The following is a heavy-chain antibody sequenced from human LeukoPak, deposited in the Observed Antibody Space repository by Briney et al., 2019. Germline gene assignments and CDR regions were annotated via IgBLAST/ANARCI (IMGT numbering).Heavy chain of an antibody. J-gene: IGHJ5*02. V-gene: IGHV1-8*01. CDR1: GYTFTTYD. Sequence: GASVKVSCKASGYTFTTYDIHWVRQATGQGLEWMGWMSPNSGDTGYAQKFQGRVTMTRTTSISTAYMELSSLRSEDTAVYYCARGRVHSSSLYDNWFDPWGQGTLVTVSS. D-gene: IGHD6-13*01. CDR3: ARGRVHSSSLYDNWFDP. CDR2: MSPNSGDT.